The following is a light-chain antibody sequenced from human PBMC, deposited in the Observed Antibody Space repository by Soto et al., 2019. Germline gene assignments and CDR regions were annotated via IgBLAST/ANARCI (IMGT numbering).Light chain of an antibody. J-gene: IGKJ2*01. V-gene: IGKV3-20*01. CDR2: GAS. CDR1: QSVSSSY. CDR3: QQYGSSPSKT. Sequence: EIVLTQSPGTLSLSPGERATLSCRASQSVSSSYLAWYQQKPVQAPRLLIYGASSRATGIPDRFSGSGSGTAFTLTISRLEPEDFAVYYCQQYGSSPSKTFGQGTKLEIK.